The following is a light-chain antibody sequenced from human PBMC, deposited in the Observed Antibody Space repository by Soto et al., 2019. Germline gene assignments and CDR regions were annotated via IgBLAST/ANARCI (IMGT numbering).Light chain of an antibody. CDR3: RSYTSSNTYV. CDR2: DVS. CDR1: SSDVGGYNY. J-gene: IGLJ1*01. Sequence: QSALTQPASVSGSPGQSITISYTGTSSDVGGYNYVSWYQQHPGKAPKLMIYDVSNRPSGVSNRFSGSKSGNTASLTISGLQAEDEADYYCRSYTSSNTYVFGTGTKVPVL. V-gene: IGLV2-14*01.